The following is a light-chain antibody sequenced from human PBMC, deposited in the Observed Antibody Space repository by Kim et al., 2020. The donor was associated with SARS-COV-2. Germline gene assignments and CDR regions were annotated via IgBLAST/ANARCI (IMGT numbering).Light chain of an antibody. Sequence: DIQMTQSPSSLSASVGDRVTITCQASQDISNSLNWYQQKSGKAPKLLIYDASNLETGVPSRFGGSGSGTDFTFTISSLQPEDIATYYCQQYNNFPRTFGQGTKLEI. CDR1: QDISNS. CDR2: DAS. CDR3: QQYNNFPRT. V-gene: IGKV1-33*01. J-gene: IGKJ2*01.